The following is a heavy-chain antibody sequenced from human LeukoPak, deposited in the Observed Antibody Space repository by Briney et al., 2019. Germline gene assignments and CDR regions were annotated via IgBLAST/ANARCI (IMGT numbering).Heavy chain of an antibody. D-gene: IGHD2-15*01. CDR3: AKTSVGEGRIIESGYFDN. V-gene: IGHV3-23*01. CDR1: GFTFSNHA. CDR2: ISGSGTVT. J-gene: IGHJ4*01. Sequence: GGSLSLSCAASGFTFSNHAMNWVRQAPGKGLEWVSIISGSGTVTYYADSVKGRFTISRDNSRNTLYLQMNSLRAEDTALYYCAKTSVGEGRIIESGYFDNWGNRVLVTVSS.